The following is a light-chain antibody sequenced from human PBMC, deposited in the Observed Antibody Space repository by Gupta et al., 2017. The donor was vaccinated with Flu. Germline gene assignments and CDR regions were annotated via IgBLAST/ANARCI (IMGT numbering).Light chain of an antibody. Sequence: NQMTQSPSSLSASIGDRVTITCRTSQTISSYLNVYQQKPGKAPKVRIYAASVLQIGVQGRFRGCASGTDCTLTNSSTQPEGLAFYYWQHSGTFGPGTKLEI. V-gene: IGKV1-39*01. CDR3: QHSGT. CDR2: AAS. J-gene: IGKJ2*02. CDR1: QTISSY.